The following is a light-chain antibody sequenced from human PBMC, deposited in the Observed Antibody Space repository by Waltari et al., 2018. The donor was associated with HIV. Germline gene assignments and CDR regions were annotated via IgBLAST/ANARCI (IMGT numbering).Light chain of an antibody. CDR2: SAS. Sequence: DIRMPPSPSSLSASVGARITITCRASQDIRSSLAWYQQMPGTVPKLVICSASSLQSGVSSRCSGSGSGTYFTHTISSLQPEDAATYFCQKYNSAPHTFGQGTRVEI. V-gene: IGKV1-27*01. CDR3: QKYNSAPHT. J-gene: IGKJ1*01. CDR1: QDIRSS.